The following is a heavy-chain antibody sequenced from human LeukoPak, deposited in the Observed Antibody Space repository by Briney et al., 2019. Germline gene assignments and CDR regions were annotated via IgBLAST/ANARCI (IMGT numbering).Heavy chain of an antibody. V-gene: IGHV4-39*01. CDR1: GGSISSSSYY. Sequence: PSETLSLTCTVSGGSISSSSYYWGWIRQPPGKGLEWIGSIYYSGSTYYNPSLKSRVTISVDTSKNQFSLKLSSVTAADTAVYYCARHGVQWELLLPPNVAFDIWGQGTMVTVSS. CDR2: IYYSGST. D-gene: IGHD1-26*01. CDR3: ARHGVQWELLLPPNVAFDI. J-gene: IGHJ3*02.